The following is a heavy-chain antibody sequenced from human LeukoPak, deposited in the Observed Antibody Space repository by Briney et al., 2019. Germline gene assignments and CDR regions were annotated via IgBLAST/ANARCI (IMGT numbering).Heavy chain of an antibody. D-gene: IGHD6-13*01. Sequence: GESLKISCKGSGYSFTSYWIGWVRQMPGKGLEWMGFIYPGDSNTRYSPSFQGQVTISADKSISTAYLQWSSRKASDTAMYYCARTIAAAPDAFDIWGQGTMVTVSS. CDR3: ARTIAAAPDAFDI. J-gene: IGHJ3*02. CDR1: GYSFTSYW. CDR2: IYPGDSNT. V-gene: IGHV5-51*01.